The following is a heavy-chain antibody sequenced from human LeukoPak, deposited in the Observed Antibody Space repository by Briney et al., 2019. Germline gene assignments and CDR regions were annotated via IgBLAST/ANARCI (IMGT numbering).Heavy chain of an antibody. Sequence: SETLSLTCTVSGGSISSYYWSWIRQPPGKGLEWIGHIYSSGSTNYNPSLKSRVTISPDTSKNQFSLKLSSVTAADTAVYYCARELAGYGKLDYWGQGILVTVSS. J-gene: IGHJ4*02. CDR1: GGSISSYY. CDR2: IYSSGST. V-gene: IGHV4-4*08. D-gene: IGHD5-12*01. CDR3: ARELAGYGKLDY.